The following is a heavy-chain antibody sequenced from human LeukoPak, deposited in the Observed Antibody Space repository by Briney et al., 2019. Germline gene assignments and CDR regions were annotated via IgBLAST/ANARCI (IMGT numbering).Heavy chain of an antibody. CDR2: ISSSSGHT. J-gene: IGHJ4*02. V-gene: IGHV3-11*05. D-gene: IGHD2-15*01. CDR1: GFTFSDYY. CDR3: ARDSAGKCSGDRCRPDGFDY. Sequence: SGGSLLLSCAASGFTFSDYYMTWIRQAPGKGLEWVSYISSSSGHTNYADSVKGRFTISRDNAKKSVYLQMNSLRPEDTAVYYCARDSAGKCSGDRCRPDGFDYWGQGTLVAVSS.